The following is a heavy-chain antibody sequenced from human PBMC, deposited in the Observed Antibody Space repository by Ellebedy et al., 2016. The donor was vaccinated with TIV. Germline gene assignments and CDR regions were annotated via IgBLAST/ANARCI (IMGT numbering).Heavy chain of an antibody. D-gene: IGHD3-22*01. J-gene: IGHJ4*02. CDR2: IYHSGST. CDR3: ARAGSGYYLPFDY. Sequence: SETLSLTCIVSGGSLSSSSSYWAWIRQPPGKGLEWIGSIYHSGSTYYNPSLKSRVTISVDTSKNQFSLKLSSVTAADTAVYYCARAGSGYYLPFDYWGQGTLVTVSS. V-gene: IGHV4-39*01. CDR1: GGSLSSSSSY.